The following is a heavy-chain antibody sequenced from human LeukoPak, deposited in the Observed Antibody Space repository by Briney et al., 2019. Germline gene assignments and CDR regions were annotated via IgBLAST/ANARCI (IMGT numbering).Heavy chain of an antibody. CDR3: AAASRGGYWDFDY. J-gene: IGHJ4*02. V-gene: IGHV1-58*02. CDR2: IVVGSGNT. CDR1: GFTFTSSA. Sequence: SVKVSCKASGFTFTSSAMQWVRQARGQRLEWIGWIVVGSGNTNYAQKFQERVTITRDMSTSTAYMELSSLRSEDTAVYYCAAASRGGYWDFDYWGQGTLVTVSS. D-gene: IGHD2-21*01.